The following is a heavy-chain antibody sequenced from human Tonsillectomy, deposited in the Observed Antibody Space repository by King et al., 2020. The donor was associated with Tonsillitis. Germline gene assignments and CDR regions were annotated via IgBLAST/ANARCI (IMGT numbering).Heavy chain of an antibody. Sequence: QLQESGPGLVKPSQTLSLTCVVSGGSISSDAHSWIWIRQSPGKGLGWIGFIFYTRNTAYNPSLETRASISIDTSKNRFSLNLTSVTAADTAIYYCTRRNILPQIVGVWFDPWGQGTLVTVSS. CDR2: IFYTRNT. CDR3: TRRNILPQIVGVWFDP. J-gene: IGHJ5*02. D-gene: IGHD1-26*01. CDR1: GGSISSDAHS. V-gene: IGHV4-30-4*07.